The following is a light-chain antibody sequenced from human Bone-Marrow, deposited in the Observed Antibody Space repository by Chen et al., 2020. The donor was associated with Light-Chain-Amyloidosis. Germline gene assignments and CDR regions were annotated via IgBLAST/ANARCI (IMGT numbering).Light chain of an antibody. CDR3: QQYGSSSYT. Sequence: DIVLTPSPATLSLFPGQTVSLSCTTSQSVSSSYLAWYQQKPGQAPRLLIYGASSRATGIPDRFSGSGSGTDFTLTISRLEPEDFAVYYCQQYGSSSYTFGQGTKLEIK. CDR1: QSVSSSY. CDR2: GAS. J-gene: IGKJ2*01. V-gene: IGKV3-20*01.